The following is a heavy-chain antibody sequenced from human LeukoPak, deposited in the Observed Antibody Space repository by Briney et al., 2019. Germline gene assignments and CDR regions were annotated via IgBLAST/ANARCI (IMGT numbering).Heavy chain of an antibody. CDR3: ATTTLGGFTEYFQH. V-gene: IGHV1-24*01. CDR2: FDPEDGET. CDR1: GYTLTELS. D-gene: IGHD3-16*01. Sequence: ASVKVSCTVSGYTLTELSMHWVRQAPGKGLEWMGGFDPEDGETIYAQKFQGRVTMTEDTSTDTAYMGLSSLRSGDTAVYYCATTTLGGFTEYFQHWGQGTLVTVSS. J-gene: IGHJ1*01.